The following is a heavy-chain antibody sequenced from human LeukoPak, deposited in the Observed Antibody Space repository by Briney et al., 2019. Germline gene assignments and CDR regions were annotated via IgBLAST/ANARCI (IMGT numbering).Heavy chain of an antibody. J-gene: IGHJ4*02. V-gene: IGHV3-7*01. Sequence: GGSLRLSCAASGFTFSHYWMTWIRQTPGKGLEWVANIKPDGSDKYYVDSVKGRLTISRDNAKNSLYLQMNSLRVEDTAVYYCARDTGGGYSCYDCWGQGTLVTVSS. CDR2: IKPDGSDK. CDR3: ARDTGGGYSCYDC. CDR1: GFTFSHYW. D-gene: IGHD5-18*01.